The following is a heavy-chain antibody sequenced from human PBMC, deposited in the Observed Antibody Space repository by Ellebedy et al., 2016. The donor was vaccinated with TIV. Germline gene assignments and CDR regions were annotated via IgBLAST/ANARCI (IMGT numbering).Heavy chain of an antibody. Sequence: GGSLRLSXAASGFTFSSYGMNWVRQAPGKGLVWVSRINSDGSSTSYADSVKGRFTISRDNAKNTLYLQMNSLRAEDTAVYYCARGTSSYMDVWGKGTTVTVSS. CDR1: GFTFSSYG. V-gene: IGHV3-74*01. D-gene: IGHD2-2*01. CDR2: INSDGSST. J-gene: IGHJ6*03. CDR3: ARGTSSYMDV.